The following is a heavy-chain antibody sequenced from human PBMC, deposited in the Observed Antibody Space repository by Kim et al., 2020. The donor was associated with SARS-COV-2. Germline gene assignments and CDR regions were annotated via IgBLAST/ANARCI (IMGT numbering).Heavy chain of an antibody. CDR3: ARADYVWGSYRYSYYFDY. D-gene: IGHD3-16*02. J-gene: IGHJ4*01. V-gene: IGHV4-34*01. Sequence: SETLSLTCAVYGGSFSGYYWSWIRQPPGKGLEWIGEINHSGGTNYNPSLKSRVTISVDTSKNQFSLKLSSVTAADTAVYYCARADYVWGSYRYSYYFDY. CDR1: GGSFSGYY. CDR2: INHSGGT.